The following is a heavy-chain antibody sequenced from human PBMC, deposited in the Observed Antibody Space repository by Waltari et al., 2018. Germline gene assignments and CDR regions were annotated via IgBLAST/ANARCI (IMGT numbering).Heavy chain of an antibody. CDR1: GYTFTSYG. CDR3: ARGPEFYYYDSSGYYKSFDY. CDR2: ISAYNGNT. J-gene: IGHJ4*02. Sequence: QVQLVQSGAEVKKPGASVKVSCKASGYTFTSYGISWVRQAPGQGREWMGWISAYNGNTNYAQKLQGRVTMPTDTSTSTAYMELRSLRSDDTVVYYCARGPEFYYYDSSGYYKSFDYWGQGTLVTVSS. V-gene: IGHV1-18*01. D-gene: IGHD3-22*01.